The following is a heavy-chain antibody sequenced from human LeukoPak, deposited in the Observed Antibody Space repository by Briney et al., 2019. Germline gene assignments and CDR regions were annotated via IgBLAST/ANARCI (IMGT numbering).Heavy chain of an antibody. CDR2: MYYSGST. CDR3: ARVRYSSSGKYYFDY. V-gene: IGHV4-59*01. CDR1: GDSISSYY. J-gene: IGHJ4*02. Sequence: SETLSLTCTVSGDSISSYYWSWIRQPPGRGLEWIGYMYYSGSTNYNPSLKSRVTISMGTSKDQFSLKLSSVTAADTAVYYCARVRYSSSGKYYFDYWGREPWSPSPQ. D-gene: IGHD6-13*01.